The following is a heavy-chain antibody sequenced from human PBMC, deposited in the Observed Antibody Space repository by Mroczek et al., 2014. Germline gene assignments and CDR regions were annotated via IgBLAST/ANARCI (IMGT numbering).Heavy chain of an antibody. D-gene: IGHD1-26*01. CDR3: ARAPEEWELRQYAFDI. CDR1: GFTFSTYS. Sequence: LVEVWGRAWSSLGGSLRLSCAASGFTFSTYSMNWVRQAPGKGLEWVSSISTSSTYIYYADSVKGRFTISRDNAKNSLYLQMNSLRAEDTAVYYCARAPEEWELRQYAFDIWGRGTMVTVSS. CDR2: ISTSSTYI. J-gene: IGHJ3*02. V-gene: IGHV3-21*01.